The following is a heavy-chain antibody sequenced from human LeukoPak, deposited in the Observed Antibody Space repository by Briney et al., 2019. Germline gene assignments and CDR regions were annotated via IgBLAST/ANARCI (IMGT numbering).Heavy chain of an antibody. CDR2: INSDGSST. D-gene: IGHD4-11*01. J-gene: IGHJ5*02. Sequence: GGSLRLSCAASGFTFSSYWMHWVRQAPGKGLVWVSRINSDGSSTSYADSVKGRFTISRDNAKNTLYLQMNSLRAEDTAVYYCAMVPTVTTAWFDPWGQGTLVTVSS. V-gene: IGHV3-74*01. CDR1: GFTFSSYW. CDR3: AMVPTVTTAWFDP.